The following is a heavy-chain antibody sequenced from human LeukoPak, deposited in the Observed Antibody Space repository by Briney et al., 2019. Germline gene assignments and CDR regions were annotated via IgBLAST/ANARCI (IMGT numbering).Heavy chain of an antibody. J-gene: IGHJ4*02. CDR2: ISSSGSTI. CDR1: GFTFSSYE. V-gene: IGHV3-48*03. Sequence: PGGSLRLSCVASGFTFSSYEMSWVRQAPGTGLEWLSYISSSGSTIYYADFVKGRFTISRDNAKNSVYLQMNSLRAEDTAVYYCARETYFDYRGQGTLLTVSS. CDR3: ARETYFDY.